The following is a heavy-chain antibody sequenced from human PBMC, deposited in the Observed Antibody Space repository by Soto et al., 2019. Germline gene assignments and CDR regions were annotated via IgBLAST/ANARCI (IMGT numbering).Heavy chain of an antibody. CDR1: GGSISSYY. D-gene: IGHD3-10*01. Sequence: QVQLQESGPGLVKPSETLSLTCTVSGGSISSYYWSWIRQPPGQGLEWIGYIYYSGSTNYNPSLRSRVTISVDTSKNQFSLKLSSGTAADTAVYYCARVTYYYGSGSLDYWGQGTLVTVSS. V-gene: IGHV4-59*01. CDR2: IYYSGST. J-gene: IGHJ4*02. CDR3: ARVTYYYGSGSLDY.